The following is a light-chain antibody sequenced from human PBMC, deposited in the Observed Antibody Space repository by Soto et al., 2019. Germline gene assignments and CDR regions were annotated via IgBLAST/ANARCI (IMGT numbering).Light chain of an antibody. Sequence: DIVLTHSPGTLSLSPGERATLSCRASQSISSSYLAWFQQKPGQSPRLLIYGASSRPTGIPDRFSGSGSGTDFTLAISRLEPEDFALYYCQQYGSSPFTFGGGTKVDIK. CDR1: QSISSSY. CDR2: GAS. J-gene: IGKJ4*01. V-gene: IGKV3-20*01. CDR3: QQYGSSPFT.